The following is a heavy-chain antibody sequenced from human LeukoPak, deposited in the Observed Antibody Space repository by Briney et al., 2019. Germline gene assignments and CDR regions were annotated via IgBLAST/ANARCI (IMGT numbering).Heavy chain of an antibody. Sequence: GRSLRLSCAASGFTFSSYAMHWVRQAPGKGLEWVAVISYDGSNKYYADSVKGRFTISRDNSKNTLYLQMNSLRAEGTAVYYCAREFYGDSIFDYWGQGTLVTVSS. V-gene: IGHV3-30*04. CDR3: AREFYGDSIFDY. CDR2: ISYDGSNK. D-gene: IGHD4-17*01. J-gene: IGHJ4*02. CDR1: GFTFSSYA.